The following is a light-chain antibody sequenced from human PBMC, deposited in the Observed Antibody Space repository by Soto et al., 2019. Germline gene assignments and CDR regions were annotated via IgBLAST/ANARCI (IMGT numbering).Light chain of an antibody. CDR2: NNI. J-gene: IGLJ2*01. CDR3: QSYDTMLSGPGV. Sequence: QSVLTQPPSVSGAPGQRVTISCTGSSSNIGAGYDVHWYQQLPGTAPKLLIYNNINRPSGVPDRFSGSKSGTSASLAITGLLAEDEADYYCQSYDTMLSGPGVFGGGTKLTVL. V-gene: IGLV1-40*01. CDR1: SSNIGAGYD.